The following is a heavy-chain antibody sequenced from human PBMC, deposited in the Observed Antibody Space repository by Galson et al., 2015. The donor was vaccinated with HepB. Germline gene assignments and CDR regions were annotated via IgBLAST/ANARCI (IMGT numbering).Heavy chain of an antibody. CDR2: ISSSGDNT. Sequence: SLRLSCAASGFTFSSYAMSWVRQAPGRGLEWVSGISSSGDNTYYAASVKGRFTSSRDNSKSTLYLQMNSLGVEDTAVYYCAKTVEMASIPRYLQHWGQGTLITVSS. D-gene: IGHD5-24*01. V-gene: IGHV3-23*01. CDR1: GFTFSSYA. J-gene: IGHJ1*01. CDR3: AKTVEMASIPRYLQH.